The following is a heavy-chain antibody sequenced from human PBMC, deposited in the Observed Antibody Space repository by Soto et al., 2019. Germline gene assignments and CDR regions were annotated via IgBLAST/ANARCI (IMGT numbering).Heavy chain of an antibody. J-gene: IGHJ4*02. V-gene: IGHV1-2*04. D-gene: IGHD5-12*01. CDR1: GYTFTGYY. Sequence: ASVKVSCKASGYTFTGYYMHWVRQAPGQGLEWMGWINPNSGGTNYAQKFQGWVTMTRDTSISTAYMELSRLRSDDTAVYYCARERGGYAYSTLIFDYWGQGTLVTVSS. CDR3: ARERGGYAYSTLIFDY. CDR2: INPNSGGT.